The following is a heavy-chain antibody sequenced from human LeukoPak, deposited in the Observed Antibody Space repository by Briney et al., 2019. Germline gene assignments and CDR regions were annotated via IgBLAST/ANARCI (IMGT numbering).Heavy chain of an antibody. D-gene: IGHD2/OR15-2a*01. CDR1: GGSFSGYY. CDR2: INHSGST. Sequence: ASETLSLTCAVYGGSFSGYYWSWIRQTQGKWLEWIGEINHSGSTNYNPSLKSRVTMSVDTSKNQFSLRLSSVTAADTAVYYCATNKVSTAGAYDIWGQGTMVIVSS. V-gene: IGHV4-34*01. CDR3: ATNKVSTAGAYDI. J-gene: IGHJ3*02.